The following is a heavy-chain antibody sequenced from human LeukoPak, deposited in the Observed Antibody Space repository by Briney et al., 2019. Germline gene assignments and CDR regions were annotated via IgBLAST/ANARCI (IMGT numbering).Heavy chain of an antibody. Sequence: PAETLSLTCTVSGGSISSGSYYWSWIRQPAGKGLEWIGRIYTSGSTNYNPSLKSRVTISVDTSKNQFSLKLSSVTAADTAVYYCAWDYDFWSGYLDYWGQGTLVTVSS. CDR2: IYTSGST. V-gene: IGHV4-61*02. CDR3: AWDYDFWSGYLDY. CDR1: GGSISSGSYY. D-gene: IGHD3-3*01. J-gene: IGHJ4*02.